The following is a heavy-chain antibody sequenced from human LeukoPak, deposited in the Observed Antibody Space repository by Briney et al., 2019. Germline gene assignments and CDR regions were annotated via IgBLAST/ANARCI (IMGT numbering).Heavy chain of an antibody. J-gene: IGHJ3*02. Sequence: SETLSLTCTVSGGSISSYYWSWIRQPAGKGLEWIGRIYTSGSTNYNPSLKSRVTMSVDTSKNQFSLKLSSVTAADTAVYYCARTFLEWPSDAFDIWGQGTMVTVSS. V-gene: IGHV4-4*07. CDR1: GGSISSYY. D-gene: IGHD3-3*01. CDR2: IYTSGST. CDR3: ARTFLEWPSDAFDI.